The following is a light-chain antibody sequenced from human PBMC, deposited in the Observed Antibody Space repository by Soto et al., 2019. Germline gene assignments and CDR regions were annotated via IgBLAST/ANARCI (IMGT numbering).Light chain of an antibody. CDR1: QSVSSS. V-gene: IGKV3-11*01. J-gene: IGKJ1*01. CDR2: EAS. Sequence: EIVLAHSPATLSFSRGEIATLSFRASQSVSSSLAWYQQKLGQAPRLLIYEASDRATGIPARFSGSGSGTDFTLIISSLEPEDFAVYYCQQGSTWPWTFGQGTKVDIK. CDR3: QQGSTWPWT.